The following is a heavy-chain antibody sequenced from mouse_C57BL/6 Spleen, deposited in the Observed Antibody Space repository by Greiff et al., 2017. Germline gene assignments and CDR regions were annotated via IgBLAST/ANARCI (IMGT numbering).Heavy chain of an antibody. J-gene: IGHJ4*01. Sequence: EVQGVESGGGLVQPGGSLSLSCAASGFTFTDYYMSWVRQPPGKALEWLGFIRNKANGYTTEYSASVKGRFTISRDNSQSILYLQMNALRAEDSATYYCARCAGNYDAMDYWGQGTSVTVSS. CDR3: ARCAGNYDAMDY. CDR2: IRNKANGYTT. V-gene: IGHV7-3*01. CDR1: GFTFTDYY. D-gene: IGHD2-1*01.